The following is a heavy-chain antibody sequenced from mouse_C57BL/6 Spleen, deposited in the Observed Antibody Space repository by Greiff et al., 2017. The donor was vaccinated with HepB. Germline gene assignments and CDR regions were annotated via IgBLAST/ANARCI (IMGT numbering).Heavy chain of an antibody. CDR1: GFTFSDYY. D-gene: IGHD2-2*01. J-gene: IGHJ4*01. Sequence: DVKLVESEGGLVQPGSSMKLSCTASGFTFSDYYMAWVRQVPEKGLEWVANINYDGSSTYYLDSLKSRFIISRDNAKNILYLQMSSLKSEDTATYYCARDDYGYAYAMDYWGQGTSVTVSS. CDR3: ARDDYGYAYAMDY. V-gene: IGHV5-16*01. CDR2: INYDGSST.